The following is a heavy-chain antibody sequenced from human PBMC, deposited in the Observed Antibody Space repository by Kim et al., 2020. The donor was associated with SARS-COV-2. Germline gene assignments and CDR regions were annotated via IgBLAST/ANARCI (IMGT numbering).Heavy chain of an antibody. CDR1: GFTFSSYG. CDR2: ISYDGSNK. Sequence: GGSLRLSCAASGFTFSSYGMHWVRQAPGKGLEWVAVISYDGSNKYYADSVKDRFTISRDNSKNTLYLQMNSLRAEDTAVYYCARGEYYYDSSGFVSYWGQGTLVTVSS. D-gene: IGHD3-22*01. CDR3: ARGEYYYDSSGFVSY. J-gene: IGHJ4*02. V-gene: IGHV3-33*05.